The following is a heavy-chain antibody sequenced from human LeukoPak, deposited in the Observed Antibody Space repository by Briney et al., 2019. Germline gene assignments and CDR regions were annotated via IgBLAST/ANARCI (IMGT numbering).Heavy chain of an antibody. Sequence: SETLSLTCGVDGGSFSGYYWSRLRQPPGKGLEWIGEINHSGSPNYNPSLKSRVTISLDTSKNQFSLKLSSVTAADTAVYYCARGPRNMNSYYYYMDVWGKGTTVTVSS. V-gene: IGHV4-34*01. CDR2: INHSGSP. J-gene: IGHJ6*03. CDR1: GGSFSGYY. D-gene: IGHD1-14*01. CDR3: ARGPRNMNSYYYYMDV.